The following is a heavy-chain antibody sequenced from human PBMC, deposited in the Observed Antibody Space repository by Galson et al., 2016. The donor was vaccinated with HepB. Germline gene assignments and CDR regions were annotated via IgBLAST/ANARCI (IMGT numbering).Heavy chain of an antibody. CDR3: AKDLLVPAYSGSGSY. CDR1: GFTFSSYA. CDR2: ISGSGGST. J-gene: IGHJ4*02. D-gene: IGHD3-10*01. Sequence: SLRLSCAASGFTFSSYAMNWVRQAPGKGLDWVSTISGSGGSTYYADSVKGRFTISRDNSKNTLYLQMNSLRAEDTAVYYCAKDLLVPAYSGSGSYWGQGTLVTVSS. V-gene: IGHV3-23*01.